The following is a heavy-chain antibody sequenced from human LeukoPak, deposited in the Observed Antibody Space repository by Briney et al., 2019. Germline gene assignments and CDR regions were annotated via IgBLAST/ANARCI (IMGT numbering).Heavy chain of an antibody. CDR1: GFTFSSYS. CDR3: ARDSQKLRFLEWLLWFDY. J-gene: IGHJ4*02. Sequence: GGSLRLSCAASGFTFSSYSMNWVRQAPGKGLEWVSYISSSSSTIYYADSVKGRFTISRDNAKNSLYLQMNSLRDEDTAVYYRARDSQKLRFLEWLLWFDYWGQGTLVTVSS. CDR2: ISSSSSTI. V-gene: IGHV3-48*02. D-gene: IGHD3-3*01.